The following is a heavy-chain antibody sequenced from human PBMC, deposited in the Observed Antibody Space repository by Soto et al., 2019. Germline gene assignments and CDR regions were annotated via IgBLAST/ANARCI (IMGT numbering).Heavy chain of an antibody. CDR2: IYSGGST. Sequence: GGSLRLSCAASGFTVSSNYMSWVRQAPGKGLEWVSVIYSGGSTYYADSVKGRFTISRDNSKNTLYLQMNSLRAEDTAVYYCARAGHTYYYDSSGYTPDAFDIWGQGTMVTVSS. CDR1: GFTVSSNY. V-gene: IGHV3-53*01. D-gene: IGHD3-22*01. J-gene: IGHJ3*02. CDR3: ARAGHTYYYDSSGYTPDAFDI.